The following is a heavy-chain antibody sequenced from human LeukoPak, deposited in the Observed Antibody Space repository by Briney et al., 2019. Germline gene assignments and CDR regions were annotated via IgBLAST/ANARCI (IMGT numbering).Heavy chain of an antibody. CDR2: IYYSGST. CDR3: ARHIALPPGAFDI. D-gene: IGHD3-16*02. V-gene: IGHV4-39*01. J-gene: IGHJ3*02. Sequence: SETLSLTCTVSGGSISSGGYYWSWIRQPPGKGLEWIGSIYYSGSTYYNPSLKSRVTISVDTSKNQFSLKLSSVTAADTAVYYCARHIALPPGAFDIWGQGTMVTVSS. CDR1: GGSISSGGYY.